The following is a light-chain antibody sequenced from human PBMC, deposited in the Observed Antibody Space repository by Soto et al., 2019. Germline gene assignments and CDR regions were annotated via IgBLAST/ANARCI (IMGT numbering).Light chain of an antibody. CDR3: SSYTGISTYV. J-gene: IGLJ1*01. CDR2: GVS. Sequence: QSVLTQPASVSGSPGQSITISCTGTSSDIGAYNYVSWYQHLPGRAPRVMIYGVSNRPSGVSDRFSGSKSGNTASLTISGLQPEDEADYYCSSYTGISTYVFGIGTKVTVL. CDR1: SSDIGAYNY. V-gene: IGLV2-14*01.